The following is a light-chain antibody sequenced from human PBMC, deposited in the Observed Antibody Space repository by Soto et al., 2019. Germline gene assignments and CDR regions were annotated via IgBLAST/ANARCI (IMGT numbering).Light chain of an antibody. V-gene: IGKV1-39*01. Sequence: DIKVTQSPSSLSASVGDRVTITCRASQSITTFLNWYQQKPGNAPKLLIYAASSLQTGVPSRFSGSGSGTDFTLTISSLQREDFATYYCQQAYGAPPTFGQGTKVDIK. J-gene: IGKJ1*01. CDR3: QQAYGAPPT. CDR2: AAS. CDR1: QSITTF.